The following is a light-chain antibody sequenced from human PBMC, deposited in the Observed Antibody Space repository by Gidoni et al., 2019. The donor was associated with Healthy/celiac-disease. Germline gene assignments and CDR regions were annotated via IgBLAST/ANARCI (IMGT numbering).Light chain of an antibody. CDR2: GKN. CDR1: SLRSYY. CDR3: NSRDSSGNHLVV. J-gene: IGLJ2*01. Sequence: SSELTQDPAVSVALGQTVRITCQGDSLRSYYATCCWRRITSFVQIASLKGQDRPPVLVIYGKNNRPSGIPDRFSGSSSGNTASLTITGAQAEDEADYYCNSRDSSGNHLVVFGGGTKLTVL. V-gene: IGLV3-19*01.